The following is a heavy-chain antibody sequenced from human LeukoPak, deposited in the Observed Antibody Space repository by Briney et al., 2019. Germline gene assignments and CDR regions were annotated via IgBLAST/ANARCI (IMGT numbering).Heavy chain of an antibody. Sequence: SQTLSLTCAISGDSVSRNWIRQSPSRGLEWLGRTYYRSKWYNDYAVFVKSRITINPDTSKNQFSLQLNSVTPEDTAVYYCAREWGIAVAMGMDVWGQGTTVTVSS. CDR2: TYYRSKWYN. CDR1: GDSVS. CDR3: AREWGIAVAMGMDV. J-gene: IGHJ6*02. V-gene: IGHV6-1*01. D-gene: IGHD6-19*01.